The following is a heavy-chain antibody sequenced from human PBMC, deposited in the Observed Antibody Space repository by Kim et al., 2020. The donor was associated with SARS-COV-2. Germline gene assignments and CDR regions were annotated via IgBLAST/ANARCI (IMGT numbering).Heavy chain of an antibody. CDR2: IYYSGST. D-gene: IGHD6-13*01. J-gene: IGHJ6*02. CDR1: GGSISSSSYY. CDR3: ASTIAAAGFNYYYYYGMDV. Sequence: SETLSLTCTVSGGSISSSSYYWGWIRQPPGKGLEWIGSIYYSGSTYYNPSLKSRVTISVDTSKNQFSLKLSSVTAADTAVYYCASTIAAAGFNYYYYYGMDVWGQGTTVTVSS. V-gene: IGHV4-39*01.